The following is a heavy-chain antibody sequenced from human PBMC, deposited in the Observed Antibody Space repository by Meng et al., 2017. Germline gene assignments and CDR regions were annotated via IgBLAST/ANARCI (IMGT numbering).Heavy chain of an antibody. CDR1: GFTFSSYA. CDR2: ISYDGSNK. D-gene: IGHD5-24*01. J-gene: IGHJ4*02. Sequence: GESLKISCAASGFTFSSYAMHWVRQAPGKGLEWVAVISYDGSNKYYADSVKGRFTISRDNAKNSLYLQMNSLRAEDTAVYYCARAKGRDGYNFGWDQGTLVTFSS. V-gene: IGHV3-30*04. CDR3: ARAKGRDGYNFG.